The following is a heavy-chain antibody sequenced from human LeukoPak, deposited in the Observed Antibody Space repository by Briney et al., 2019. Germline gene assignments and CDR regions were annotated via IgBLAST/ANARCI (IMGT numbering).Heavy chain of an antibody. CDR1: GYSFTSYW. Sequence: GESLKISCKGSGYSFTSYWISWVRQMPGKGLEWMGSVFPGDSDISYSPSFQGQVAISADKSINVAYLQWSSLKASDTAIYYCARRNYFSSSGSKDHFDYWGQGTLVTVSS. CDR2: VFPGDSDI. D-gene: IGHD6-19*01. J-gene: IGHJ4*02. V-gene: IGHV5-51*01. CDR3: ARRNYFSSSGSKDHFDY.